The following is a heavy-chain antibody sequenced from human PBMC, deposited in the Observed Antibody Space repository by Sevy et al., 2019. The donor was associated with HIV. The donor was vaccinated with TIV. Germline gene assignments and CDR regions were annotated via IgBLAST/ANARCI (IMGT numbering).Heavy chain of an antibody. CDR3: ARGLYSSSWEAWFDP. D-gene: IGHD6-13*01. CDR2: INVYNGDT. J-gene: IGHJ5*02. V-gene: IGHV1-18*04. Sequence: ASVTVSCQASGYTFTNYGISWVRQAPSQGLEWMGWINVYNGDTVYAQKVQGRVTVTTDTSTSTAYMELRSLRSDDTAVYYCARGLYSSSWEAWFDPWGQGTLVTVSS. CDR1: GYTFTNYG.